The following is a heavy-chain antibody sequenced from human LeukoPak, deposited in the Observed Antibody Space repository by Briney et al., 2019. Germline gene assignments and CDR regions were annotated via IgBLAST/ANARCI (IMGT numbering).Heavy chain of an antibody. Sequence: GSLRLSCVASGFAFNSQTMSWVRQAPGKGLEWVASIKEDEIEIHYVDSVKGRFTISRDNAKDSLYLQMNSLRVEDTAVYYCARDRSSWKVGYFDYWGQGTLVTVSS. CDR2: IKEDEIEI. CDR1: GFAFNSQT. V-gene: IGHV3-7*01. CDR3: ARDRSSWKVGYFDY. D-gene: IGHD6-13*01. J-gene: IGHJ4*02.